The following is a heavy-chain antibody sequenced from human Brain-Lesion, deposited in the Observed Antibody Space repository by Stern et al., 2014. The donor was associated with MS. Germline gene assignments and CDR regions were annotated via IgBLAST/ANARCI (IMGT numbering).Heavy chain of an antibody. CDR3: AKVWLGELPENPFDY. J-gene: IGHJ4*02. Sequence: VQLVESGPGLVKPSETLSLTCTVSGGPISSNSYYWGWIRQPPGKGLEWIGGIYYRGSTYYNPSLKSRVTLSKDTSKNPFSLHLKSVTAADTAVYFCAKVWLGELPENPFDYWGQGTLVTVSS. V-gene: IGHV4-39*01. CDR1: GGPISSNSYY. D-gene: IGHD3-10*01. CDR2: IYYRGST.